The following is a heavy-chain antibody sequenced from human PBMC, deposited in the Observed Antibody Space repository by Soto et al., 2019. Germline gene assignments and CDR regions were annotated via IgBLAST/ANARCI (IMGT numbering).Heavy chain of an antibody. J-gene: IGHJ6*02. CDR1: VYSFTSYW. CDR3: ARKKEYYYYGMDV. CDR2: IYPGDSDT. Sequence: PGQSLKISCALSVYSFTSYWIVCVLRMPGKGLEWMGIIYPGDSDTRYSPSFQGQVTISADKSISTAYLQWSSLKASDTAMYYCARKKEYYYYGMDVWGQGTTVTVSS. V-gene: IGHV5-51*01.